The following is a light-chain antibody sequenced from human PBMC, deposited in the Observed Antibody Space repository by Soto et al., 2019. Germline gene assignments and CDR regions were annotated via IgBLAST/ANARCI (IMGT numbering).Light chain of an antibody. J-gene: IGLJ2*01. V-gene: IGLV1-51*01. CDR3: GTWDTSLSAGV. CDR1: SSNIGNNY. Sequence: QSVLTQPRSVSAAPGQKVTISGSGSSSNIGNNYVSWYQQLPGTAPKLLIYDNYKRPSGIPDRFSGSKSGTSATLGITGLQTGDEADYFCGTWDTSLSAGVFGGGTKVTVL. CDR2: DNY.